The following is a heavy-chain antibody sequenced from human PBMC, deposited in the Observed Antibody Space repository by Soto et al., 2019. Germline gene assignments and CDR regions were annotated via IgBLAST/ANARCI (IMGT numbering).Heavy chain of an antibody. CDR1: GGTFSSYA. CDR3: AVALDIVVVVAATRGYWFDP. CDR2: IIPIFGTA. D-gene: IGHD2-15*01. V-gene: IGHV1-69*01. Sequence: QVQLVQSGAEVKKPGSSVKVSCTASGGTFSSYAISWVRQAPGQGLEWMGGIIPIFGTANYAQKFQGRVTITADDSTSTAYMELSSLRTEDTAVYYCAVALDIVVVVAATRGYWFDPWGQGTLVTVSS. J-gene: IGHJ5*02.